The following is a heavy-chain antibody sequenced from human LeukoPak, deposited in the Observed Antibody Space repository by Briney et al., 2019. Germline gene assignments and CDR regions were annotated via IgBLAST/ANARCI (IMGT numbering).Heavy chain of an antibody. V-gene: IGHV1-46*01. CDR3: ARLPVTLYYFDH. Sequence: PGASVKVSCKASGYTFTSYFMHWVRQAPGQGPEWMGVVNPRDGSTNYAQKFQGRVTMTSDTSTSTVYMELRSLKSEDTAVYYCARLPVTLYYFDHWGQGTLVTVSS. CDR2: VNPRDGST. CDR1: GYTFTSYF. D-gene: IGHD2-21*02. J-gene: IGHJ4*02.